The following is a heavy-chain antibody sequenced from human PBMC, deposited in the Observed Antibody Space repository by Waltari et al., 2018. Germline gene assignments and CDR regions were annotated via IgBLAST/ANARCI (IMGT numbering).Heavy chain of an antibody. CDR2: INPNTGGT. Sequence: QVQLVQSGAEVKKPGASVNVSCKASGYNFIGYYIHWVRQAPGQGLEWMGWINPNTGGTKYAQKYQGRVTLTRDTSISTAYMDLSSLGSDDMAVFYCARQAARNFDYWGQGTLVTVSS. CDR1: GYNFIGYY. J-gene: IGHJ4*02. CDR3: ARQAARNFDY. V-gene: IGHV1-2*02.